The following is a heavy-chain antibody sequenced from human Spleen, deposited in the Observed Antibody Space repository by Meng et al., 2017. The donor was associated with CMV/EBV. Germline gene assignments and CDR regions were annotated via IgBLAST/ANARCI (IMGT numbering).Heavy chain of an antibody. Sequence: SETLSLTCAVYGDSFSGHYWSWIRQPPGKALEWIGSIYYSGSTYYNPSLKSRVTISVDTSKNQFSLKLSSVTAADTAVYYCARRVGYGSRYYYYYGMDVWGRGTTVTVSS. CDR1: GDSFSGHY. CDR3: ARRVGYGSRYYYYYGMDV. J-gene: IGHJ6*02. D-gene: IGHD5-18*01. V-gene: IGHV4-39*01. CDR2: IYYSGST.